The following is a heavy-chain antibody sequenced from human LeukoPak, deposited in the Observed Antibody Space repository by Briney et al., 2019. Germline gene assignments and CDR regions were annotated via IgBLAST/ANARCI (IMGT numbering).Heavy chain of an antibody. CDR3: ARGGYSGRPVGDAFDI. CDR2: ISSSSSYI. V-gene: IGHV3-21*01. D-gene: IGHD1-26*01. CDR1: GFTFSSYS. Sequence: PGGSLRLSCAASGFTFSSYSMNWVRQAPGKGLEWVSSISSSSSYIYYADSVKGRFTISRDNAKNSLYLQMNSLRAEDTAVYYCARGGYSGRPVGDAFDIWGQGTMVTVSS. J-gene: IGHJ3*02.